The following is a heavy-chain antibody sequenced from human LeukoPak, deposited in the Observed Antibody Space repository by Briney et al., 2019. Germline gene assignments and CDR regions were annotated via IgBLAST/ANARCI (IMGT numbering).Heavy chain of an antibody. CDR2: ISGSGGST. V-gene: IGHV3-23*01. CDR3: AKVQFGSLRPFDP. D-gene: IGHD3-16*01. CDR1: GITFSSYA. Sequence: PGGSLRLSCAASGITFSSYAMSWVRQAPGKGLEWVSAISGSGGSTYYADSVKGRFTISRDNSKNTLYLQVNSLRAEDTAVYYCAKVQFGSLRPFDPWGQGTLVTVSS. J-gene: IGHJ5*02.